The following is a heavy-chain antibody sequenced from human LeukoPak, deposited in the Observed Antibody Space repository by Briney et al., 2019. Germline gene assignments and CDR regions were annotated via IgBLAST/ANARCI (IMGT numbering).Heavy chain of an antibody. CDR3: ARWYSSGWYSDY. V-gene: IGHV3-21*06. D-gene: IGHD6-19*01. CDR2: VSGTSEYI. Sequence: GGSLRLSCAASGFSFSTYSMIWVRQAPGKGLEWVSSVSGTSEYIYYADSVRGRFTISRDNAKNTVYLQMNSLRAEDTAVYYCARWYSSGWYSDYWGPGTLVTVSS. J-gene: IGHJ4*02. CDR1: GFSFSTYS.